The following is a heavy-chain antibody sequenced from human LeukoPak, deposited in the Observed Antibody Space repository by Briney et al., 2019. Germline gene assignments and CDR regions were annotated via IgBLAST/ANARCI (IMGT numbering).Heavy chain of an antibody. CDR2: IYYSGST. D-gene: IGHD6-13*01. J-gene: IGHJ4*02. CDR1: GGSISSSSYY. Sequence: SEALSLTCTVSGGSISSSSYYWGWIRQPPGKGLEWIGSIYYSGSTYYNPSLKSRVTISVDTSKNQFSLKLSSVTAADTAVYYCARQIAAAGTYYFDYWGQGTLVTVSS. CDR3: ARQIAAAGTYYFDY. V-gene: IGHV4-39*01.